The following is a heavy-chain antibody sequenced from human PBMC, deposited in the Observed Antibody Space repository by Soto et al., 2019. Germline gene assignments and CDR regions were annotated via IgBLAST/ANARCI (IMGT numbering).Heavy chain of an antibody. CDR2: IYYSGNT. Sequence: QVQLQESGPGLVKPSESLSLTCNVSGGSTTGRTYQWAWIRQPPGKGLEWVGTIYYSGNTYYNPSRSCRITMCGDTSRTKCSLRSTSVTAADTAVYYCARGFCSGTCYREGEGWFDPSGQGTLVTVSS. CDR1: GGSTTGRTYQ. CDR3: ARGFCSGTCYREGEGWFDP. J-gene: IGHJ5*02. D-gene: IGHD2-8*02. V-gene: IGHV4-39*01.